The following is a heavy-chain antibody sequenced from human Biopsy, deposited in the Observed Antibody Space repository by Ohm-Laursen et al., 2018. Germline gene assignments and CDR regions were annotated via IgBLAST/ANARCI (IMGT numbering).Heavy chain of an antibody. D-gene: IGHD6-19*01. V-gene: IGHV3-33*04. CDR2: IWYDGTNE. J-gene: IGHJ2*01. Sequence: SLRLSCTASGFTHGHHAMHWVRQAPGKGLEWISLIWYDGTNEDYADSVKGRFTISRDNSKNTLYLQINTLTLEDTAFYYCARGLSSGWYGYFDVWGRGTLVTVSS. CDR3: ARGLSSGWYGYFDV. CDR1: GFTHGHHA.